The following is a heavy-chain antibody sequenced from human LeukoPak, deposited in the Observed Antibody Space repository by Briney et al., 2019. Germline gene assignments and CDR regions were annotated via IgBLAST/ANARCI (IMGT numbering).Heavy chain of an antibody. Sequence: PGGSLRLSCAASGFTFSSYSMNWVRQAPGKGLEWVSSISSSSSYIYYADSVEGRFTISRDNAKNSLYLQMNSLRAEDTAVYYCARDNTAMVPYYYYYMDVWGKGTTVTVSS. J-gene: IGHJ6*03. CDR2: ISSSSSYI. V-gene: IGHV3-21*01. D-gene: IGHD5-18*01. CDR3: ARDNTAMVPYYYYYMDV. CDR1: GFTFSSYS.